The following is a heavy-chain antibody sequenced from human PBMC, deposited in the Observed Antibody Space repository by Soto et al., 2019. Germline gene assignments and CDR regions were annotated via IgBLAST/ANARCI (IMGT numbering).Heavy chain of an antibody. D-gene: IGHD6-19*01. CDR3: ARLVAGQYYFDY. Sequence: QVQLVQSGAEVKKPGASVKVSCKASGYTFTSYGISWVRQAPGQGLEWMGWISAYNGNTNYAQKFQGWVTMTRDTSISTAYMELSRLRSDDTAVYYCARLVAGQYYFDYWGQGTLVTVSS. CDR1: GYTFTSYG. V-gene: IGHV1-18*04. J-gene: IGHJ4*02. CDR2: ISAYNGNT.